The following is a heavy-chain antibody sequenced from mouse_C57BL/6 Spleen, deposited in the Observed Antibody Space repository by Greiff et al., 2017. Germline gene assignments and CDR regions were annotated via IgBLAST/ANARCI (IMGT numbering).Heavy chain of an antibody. V-gene: IGHV1-64*01. CDR1: GYTFTSYW. CDR3: ARGSNYVDAY. D-gene: IGHD2-5*01. CDR2: IHPNSGST. Sequence: QVQLKQPGAELVKPGASVKLSCKASGYTFTSYWMHWVKQRPGQGLEWIGMIHPNSGSTNYNEKFKSKATLTVDKSSSTAYMQLSSLTSEDSAVYYCARGSNYVDAYWGQGTLVTVSA. J-gene: IGHJ3*01.